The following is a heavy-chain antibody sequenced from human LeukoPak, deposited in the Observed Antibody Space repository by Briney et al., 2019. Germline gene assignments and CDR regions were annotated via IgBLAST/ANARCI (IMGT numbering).Heavy chain of an antibody. CDR2: ISTDGYTT. CDR1: GLAFSAYK. V-gene: IGHV3-74*01. Sequence: PGGSLRLSCAASGLAFSAYKMHWVRQAPRKGLVWVSRISTDGYTTDYADFVQGRFTASRDNTKNTWSLEMNSLRAEVTAVYYCVVGGSPGYWGQGTLVTVSS. D-gene: IGHD2-15*01. CDR3: VVGGSPGY. J-gene: IGHJ4*02.